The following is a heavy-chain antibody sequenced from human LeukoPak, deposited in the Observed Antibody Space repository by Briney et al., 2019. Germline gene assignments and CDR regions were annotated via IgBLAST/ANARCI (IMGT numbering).Heavy chain of an antibody. D-gene: IGHD3-10*01. J-gene: IGHJ4*02. CDR1: GGSFSGYY. V-gene: IGHV4-59*01. Sequence: SETLSLTCAVYGGSFSGYYWSWIRQPPGKGLEWIGYIYYSGSTKYKSSLKSRVTISVDTSKNQFSLKLSSVTAADTAVYYCARGKEVITMLRGLKPGYYSDYWGQGTLVTVSS. CDR2: IYYSGST. CDR3: ARGKEVITMLRGLKPGYYSDY.